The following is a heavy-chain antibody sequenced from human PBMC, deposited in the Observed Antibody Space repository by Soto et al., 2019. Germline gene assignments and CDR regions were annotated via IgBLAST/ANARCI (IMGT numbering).Heavy chain of an antibody. V-gene: IGHV4-31*03. Sequence: SETLSLTCTVSGGSISSGGYYWSWIRQHPGKGLEWIGYIYYSGSTYYNPSLKSRVTISVDTSKNQFSLKLSSVTAADTAVYYCASLVLWFRELFGGYAFDIWGQGTMVTVSS. D-gene: IGHD3-10*01. CDR1: GGSISSGGYY. CDR2: IYYSGST. CDR3: ASLVLWFRELFGGYAFDI. J-gene: IGHJ3*02.